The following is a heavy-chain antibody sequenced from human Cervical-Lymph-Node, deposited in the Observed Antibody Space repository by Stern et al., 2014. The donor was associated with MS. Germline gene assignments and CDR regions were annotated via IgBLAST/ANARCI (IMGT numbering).Heavy chain of an antibody. J-gene: IGHJ6*02. CDR3: AREVAGHRLGMMDV. CDR2: INPSGGST. CDR1: GHTFTRYY. D-gene: IGHD6-19*01. Sequence: QVQLVQSGAEVKKPGASVKVSCKASGHTFTRYYMHWVRQPPGQGLEWMGRINPSGGSTSYAQKFQGRVTMTRDTSTSTVYMELSSLRSEDTAVYYCAREVAGHRLGMMDVWGQGTTVTVSS. V-gene: IGHV1-46*01.